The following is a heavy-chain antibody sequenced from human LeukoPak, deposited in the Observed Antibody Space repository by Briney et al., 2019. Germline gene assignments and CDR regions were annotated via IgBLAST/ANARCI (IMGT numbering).Heavy chain of an antibody. D-gene: IGHD6-25*01. Sequence: GGSLRLSCAASGFTFSSFWMTWVRQAPGKRLEYVANIKQDGTDKYYVGSVKGRFTISRDNAKNSLYLQMSSLRAEDTAAYYCARGRWGSGYYFDYWGQGTLVTISS. CDR2: IKQDGTDK. J-gene: IGHJ4*02. CDR1: GFTFSSFW. V-gene: IGHV3-7*01. CDR3: ARGRWGSGYYFDY.